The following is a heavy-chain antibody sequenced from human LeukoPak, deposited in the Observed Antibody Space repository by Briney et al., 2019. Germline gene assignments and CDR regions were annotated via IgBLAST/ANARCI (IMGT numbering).Heavy chain of an antibody. D-gene: IGHD3-3*01. CDR1: GFTFSNAW. V-gene: IGHV3-15*01. Sequence: GGSLRLSCAASGFTFSNAWMSWVRQAPGKGLEWVGRIKSKTDGGTTDYAAPVKGRFTISRDDSKNTLYLQMNSLKTEDTAVYYCTTDGGSRYDYGMDVWGQGTTVTVSS. CDR2: IKSKTDGGTT. CDR3: TTDGGSRYDYGMDV. J-gene: IGHJ6*02.